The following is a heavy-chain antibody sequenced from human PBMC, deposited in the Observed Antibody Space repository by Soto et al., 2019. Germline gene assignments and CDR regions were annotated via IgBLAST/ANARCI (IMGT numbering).Heavy chain of an antibody. D-gene: IGHD3-10*01. CDR2: INPNSGGT. Sequence: QVQLVQSGAEVKKPGASVKVSCKASGYTFTGYYMHWVRQAPGQGLEWMGWINPNSGGTNYAQKFQGWVAXXRXTXTSTAYMELSRLRSDDTAVYYCARSTYGSGSYTLDYWGQGTLVTVSS. CDR3: ARSTYGSGSYTLDY. CDR1: GYTFTGYY. J-gene: IGHJ4*02. V-gene: IGHV1-2*04.